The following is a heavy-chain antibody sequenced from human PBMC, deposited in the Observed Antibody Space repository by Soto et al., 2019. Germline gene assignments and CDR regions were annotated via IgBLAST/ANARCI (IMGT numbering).Heavy chain of an antibody. CDR3: ARAPLGLVRRYHWFAP. J-gene: IGHJ5*02. D-gene: IGHD6-13*01. CDR2: IYYSGST. V-gene: IGHV4-59*11. Sequence: SVILSLPCTVAGGSISSHYCRCILQPPRKGLEWIGYIYYSGSTNYNPSLKSRVTISVDTSKNQFSLKLSSVTAADTAVYYCARAPLGLVRRYHWFAPWGQGTLVTGTS. CDR1: GGSISSHY.